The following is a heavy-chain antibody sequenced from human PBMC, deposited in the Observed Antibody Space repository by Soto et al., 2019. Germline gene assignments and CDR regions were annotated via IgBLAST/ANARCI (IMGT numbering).Heavy chain of an antibody. CDR2: IYNSGST. V-gene: IGHV4-61*01. CDR3: ARYGATAGYYFDY. CDR1: AGSVSNGSYY. D-gene: IGHD2-8*01. J-gene: IGHJ4*02. Sequence: PSETLSLTXTVSAGSVSNGSYYWSWIRQPPGKGLEWIGHIYNSGSTNYNPSLKSRVTISLDTSKNQLSLKLTSVTAADTAVYFCARYGATAGYYFDYWGQGTLVTVSS.